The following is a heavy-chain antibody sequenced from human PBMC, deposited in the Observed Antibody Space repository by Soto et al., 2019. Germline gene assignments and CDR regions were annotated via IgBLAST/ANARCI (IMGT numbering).Heavy chain of an antibody. Sequence: SVKVSCKASGGTFSSYAISWVRQAPGQGLEWMGGIIPIFGTANYAQKFQGRVTITADESTSTAYMELSSLRSEDTAVYYCASKSSGWYNWFDPWGQGTLVTVSS. CDR1: GGTFSSYA. V-gene: IGHV1-69*13. D-gene: IGHD6-19*01. CDR2: IIPIFGTA. J-gene: IGHJ5*02. CDR3: ASKSSGWYNWFDP.